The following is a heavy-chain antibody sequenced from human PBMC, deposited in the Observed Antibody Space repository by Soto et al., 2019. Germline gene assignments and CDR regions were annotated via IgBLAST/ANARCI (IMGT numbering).Heavy chain of an antibody. CDR2: IKQDGSEK. V-gene: IGHV3-7*01. J-gene: IGHJ6*02. CDR3: ARDGGGIEVAGKPRDYYYGIDV. Sequence: LRLSCAASGFTFSSYWMSWVRQAPGKGLEWVANIKQDGSEKYYVDSVKGRFTISRDNAKNSLYLQMNSLRAEDTAVYYCARDGGGIEVAGKPRDYYYGIDVWGQGTTVTVSS. CDR1: GFTFSSYW. D-gene: IGHD6-19*01.